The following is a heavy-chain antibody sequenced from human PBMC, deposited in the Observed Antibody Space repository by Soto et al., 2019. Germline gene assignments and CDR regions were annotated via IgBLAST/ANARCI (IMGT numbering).Heavy chain of an antibody. Sequence: SETLSLTCTVSGGSISSSSYYWGWIRQPPGKGLEWIGSIYYSGRTYYNPSLKSRVTISVDTSKNQFSLKLSSVTAADTAVYYCARTAARNYVWGSYRLWGQGTLVTVSS. CDR2: IYYSGRT. J-gene: IGHJ4*02. D-gene: IGHD3-16*02. CDR3: ARTAARNYVWGSYRL. V-gene: IGHV4-39*01. CDR1: GGSISSSSYY.